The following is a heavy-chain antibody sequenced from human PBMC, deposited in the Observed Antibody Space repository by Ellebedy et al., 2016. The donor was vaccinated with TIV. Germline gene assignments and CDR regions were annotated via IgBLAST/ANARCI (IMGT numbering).Heavy chain of an antibody. Sequence: AASVKVSCKASGYTFTSYYMHWARQAPGQGLEWMGIINPNGGSTSYAQKFQGRVTMTRDTSTTTVYMELSSLRSEDTALYYCARDLVGATTGLDYWGQGTLVTVSS. V-gene: IGHV1-46*01. D-gene: IGHD1-26*01. CDR2: INPNGGST. J-gene: IGHJ4*02. CDR3: ARDLVGATTGLDY. CDR1: GYTFTSYY.